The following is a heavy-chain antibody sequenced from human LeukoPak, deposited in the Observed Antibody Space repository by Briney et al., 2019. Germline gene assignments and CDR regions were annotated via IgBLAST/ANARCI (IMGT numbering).Heavy chain of an antibody. D-gene: IGHD3-16*01. CDR2: INHSGST. Sequence: SETLSLTCAVYGGSFSGYYWSWIRQPPGKGLEWIGEINHSGSTNYNPSLKSRVTISVDTSKNQFSLKLSSVTAADTAVYYCARLPRNTFGGVTLRFDPWGQGTLVTVSS. V-gene: IGHV4-34*01. J-gene: IGHJ5*02. CDR1: GGSFSGYY. CDR3: ARLPRNTFGGVTLRFDP.